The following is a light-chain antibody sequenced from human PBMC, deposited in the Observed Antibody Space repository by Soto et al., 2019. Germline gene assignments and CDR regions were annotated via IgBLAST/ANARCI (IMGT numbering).Light chain of an antibody. CDR2: GAS. J-gene: IGKJ4*01. CDR1: QSVSSN. Sequence: EIVMTQSPATLSVSPGERATLSCRASQSVSSNLAWYQQKPGQAPRLLIYGASTRATGIPARFSGSGSGTEFTLTISSLQSEDFADYYCQQYNNWTLTFGGGTKVEIK. CDR3: QQYNNWTLT. V-gene: IGKV3-15*01.